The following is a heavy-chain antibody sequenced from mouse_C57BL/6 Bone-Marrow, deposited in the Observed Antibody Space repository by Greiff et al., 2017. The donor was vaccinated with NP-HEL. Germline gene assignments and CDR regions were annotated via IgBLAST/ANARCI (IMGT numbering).Heavy chain of an antibody. CDR2: ISSGGSYT. CDR1: GFTFSSYG. Sequence: EVKLMESGGDLVKPGGSLKLSCAASGFTFSSYGMSWVRQTPDKRLEWVATISSGGSYTYYPDSVKGRFTISRDNAKNTLYLQMSSLKSEDTAMYYCARRGWDVWFAYWGQGTLVTVSA. J-gene: IGHJ3*01. CDR3: ARRGWDVWFAY. V-gene: IGHV5-6*02. D-gene: IGHD4-1*01.